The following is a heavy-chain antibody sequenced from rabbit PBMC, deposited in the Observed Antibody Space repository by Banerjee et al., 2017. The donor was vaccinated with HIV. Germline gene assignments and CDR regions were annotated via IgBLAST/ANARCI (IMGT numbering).Heavy chain of an antibody. CDR3: ARDQTGDGVSVHTL. V-gene: IGHV1S45*01. CDR1: GIDFSSSFW. D-gene: IGHD2-1*01. CDR2: INTGSGST. Sequence: QEQLVESGGGLVTLGESLKLTCKASGIDFSSSFWISWVRQTPGKGLEWIGCINTGSGSTWYASWAKGRFTISKTSSTTVTLQMTSLTAADTATYFCARDQTGDGVSVHTLWGQGTLVTVS. J-gene: IGHJ4*01.